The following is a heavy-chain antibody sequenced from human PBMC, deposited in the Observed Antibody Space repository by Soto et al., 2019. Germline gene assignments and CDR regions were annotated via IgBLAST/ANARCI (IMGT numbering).Heavy chain of an antibody. J-gene: IGHJ4*02. D-gene: IGHD2-2*01. V-gene: IGHV1-3*01. CDR1: GYTFTSYA. Sequence: QVQLVQSGAEVKKPGASVKVSCKASGYTFTSYAMHWVRQAPGQRLEWMGWINAGNGNTKYSQKFQGRVTITRDTXASTAYMELSSLRSEDTAVYYCARDPVVPAAIFDYWGQGTLVTVSS. CDR3: ARDPVVPAAIFDY. CDR2: INAGNGNT.